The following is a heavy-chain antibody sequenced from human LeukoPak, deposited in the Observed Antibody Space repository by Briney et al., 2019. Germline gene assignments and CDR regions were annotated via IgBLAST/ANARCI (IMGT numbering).Heavy chain of an antibody. CDR1: GFSFGDSD. CDR2: INYLGHFT. V-gene: IGHV3-23*01. J-gene: IGHJ4*02. Sequence: PGGSLRLSCAASGFSFGDSDMTWFRQAPGEGPQWVANINYLGHFTSYADSVKGRFTIARDNSKNMLFLQMDGLRVEDTALYYCAKDPNWEGGYWGQGILVTVSS. CDR3: AKDPNWEGGY. D-gene: IGHD1-1*01.